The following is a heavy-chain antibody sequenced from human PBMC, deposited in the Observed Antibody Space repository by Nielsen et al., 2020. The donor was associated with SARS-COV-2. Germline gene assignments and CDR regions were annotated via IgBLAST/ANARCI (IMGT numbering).Heavy chain of an antibody. V-gene: IGHV4-61*08. CDR3: AREYSSSPGAFDI. D-gene: IGHD6-6*01. CDR1: GGSFSSNDYY. J-gene: IGHJ3*02. CDR2: VYYSGAT. Sequence: SETLSLTCTVSGGSFSSNDYYWSWIRQPPGKGLEWIGYVYYSGATNYNPSLKSRVTISADTSKNQFSLKLRSVTAADTAVYYCAREYSSSPGAFDIWGQGTMVTVSS.